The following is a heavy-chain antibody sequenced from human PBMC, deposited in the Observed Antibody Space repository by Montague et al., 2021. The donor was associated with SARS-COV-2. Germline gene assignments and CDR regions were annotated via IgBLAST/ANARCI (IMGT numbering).Heavy chain of an antibody. CDR2: TYYRSKWYN. V-gene: IGHV6-1*01. CDR3: ARGISATNK. J-gene: IGHJ4*02. CDR1: GDSVSSNTAA. Sequence: CAISGDSVSSNTAAWNWIRQSPSRGLEWLGRTYYRSKWYNDYAVSVKSRISINADTSKGQFSLQLNSVTPEDTAVYYCARGISATNKWGQGTLVTVSS. D-gene: IGHD6-13*01.